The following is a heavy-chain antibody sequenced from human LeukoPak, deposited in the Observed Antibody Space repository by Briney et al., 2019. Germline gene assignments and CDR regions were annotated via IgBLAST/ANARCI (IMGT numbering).Heavy chain of an antibody. CDR3: AREKDYYGSGTPGYYFDY. V-gene: IGHV3-33*01. D-gene: IGHD3-10*01. J-gene: IGHJ4*02. CDR1: GFTFNRYG. Sequence: PGGSLRLSCAASGFTFNRYGMHWLRQAPGKGLEWVATVWYDGNNRYYADSVKGRFTISRDNPKNTLYLQMESLRVEDMAVYYCAREKDYYGSGTPGYYFDYWGQGSLVIVSS. CDR2: VWYDGNNR.